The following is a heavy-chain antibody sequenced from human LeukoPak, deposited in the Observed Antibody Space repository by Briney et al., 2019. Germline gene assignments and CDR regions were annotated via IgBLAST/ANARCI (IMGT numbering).Heavy chain of an antibody. CDR1: GFTFSSYA. CDR3: AKVHRDYYDSSGYYWFLDY. D-gene: IGHD3-22*01. V-gene: IGHV3-23*01. CDR2: ISGSGGST. J-gene: IGHJ4*02. Sequence: PGGSLRLSCAASGFTFSSYAMSWVRQAPGKGLEWVSAISGSGGSTYYADSVKGRFTISRDNSKNTLYLQMNSLRAEDTAVYYCAKVHRDYYDSSGYYWFLDYWGQGTLVTVSS.